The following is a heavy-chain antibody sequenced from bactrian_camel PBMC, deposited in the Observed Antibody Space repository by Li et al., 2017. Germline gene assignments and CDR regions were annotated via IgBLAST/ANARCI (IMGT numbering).Heavy chain of an antibody. V-gene: IGHV3-2*01. CDR2: FYTWGTTA. J-gene: IGHJ4*01. D-gene: IGHD2*01. CDR1: GYTYNRNC. CDR3: AADMTRGRCLLRSDYYDY. Sequence: HVQLVESGGGSVQAGGSLRLSCAASGYTYNRNCMAWFRQAPGKEREAVVRFYTWGTTAYYDMSVRGRFFVSQDKSKNTVYLQMNNLKPEDSAMYYCAADMTRGRCLLRSDYYDYWGQGTQVTVS.